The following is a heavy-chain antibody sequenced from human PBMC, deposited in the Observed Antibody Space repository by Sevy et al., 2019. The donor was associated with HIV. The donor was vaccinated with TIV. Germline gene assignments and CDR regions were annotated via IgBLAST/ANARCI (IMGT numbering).Heavy chain of an antibody. CDR3: AKDPAGKKVAGPPNLYYYYYGMDV. CDR2: ISGSGGST. D-gene: IGHD2-15*01. CDR1: GFTFSSYA. Sequence: GGSLRRSCAASGFTFSSYAMSWVRQAPGKGLEWVSAISGSGGSTYYADSVKGRFTISRDNSKNTLYLQMNSLRAEDTAVYYCAKDPAGKKVAGPPNLYYYYYGMDVWGQGTTVTVSS. V-gene: IGHV3-23*01. J-gene: IGHJ6*02.